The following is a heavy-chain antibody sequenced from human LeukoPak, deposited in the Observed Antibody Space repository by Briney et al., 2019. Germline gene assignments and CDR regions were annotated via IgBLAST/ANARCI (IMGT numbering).Heavy chain of an antibody. D-gene: IGHD2-21*01. Sequence: PGGSLRLSCATFGFILNIYAMHWVRKAPGKGLEWVATIGHDGKRQFYADSVKGRFTVARDNSKNTLYLQMNSLRTEDTAVYYCARSGIPIPLDYWGQGTLVTVSS. V-gene: IGHV3-30*04. CDR3: ARSGIPIPLDY. CDR2: IGHDGKRQ. CDR1: GFILNIYA. J-gene: IGHJ4*02.